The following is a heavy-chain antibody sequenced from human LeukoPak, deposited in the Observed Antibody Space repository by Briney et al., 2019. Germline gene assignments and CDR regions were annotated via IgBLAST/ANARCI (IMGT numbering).Heavy chain of an antibody. D-gene: IGHD5-18*01. CDR3: ARVVDVNSYGLFDY. Sequence: ASVKVSCKDSGYTFTSYAMHWVRQAPGQRLEWMGWINAGNGNTKYSQKFQGRVTITRDTSASTAYMELSSLRSEDTAVYYCARVVDVNSYGLFDYWGQGTLVTVSS. CDR1: GYTFTSYA. V-gene: IGHV1-3*01. CDR2: INAGNGNT. J-gene: IGHJ4*02.